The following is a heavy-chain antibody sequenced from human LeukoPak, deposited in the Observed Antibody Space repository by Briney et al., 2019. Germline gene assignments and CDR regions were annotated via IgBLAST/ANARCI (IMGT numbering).Heavy chain of an antibody. CDR3: AELGITMIGGV. D-gene: IGHD3-10*02. J-gene: IGHJ6*04. CDR1: GFTFDDYT. CDR2: ISWDGIST. Sequence: PGGSLRLSCAASGFTFDDYTMHWVRQAPGKDLEWVSLISWDGISTYYADSVKGRFTISRDNAKNSLYLQMNSLRAEDTAVYYCAELGITMIGGVWGKGTTVTISS. V-gene: IGHV3-43*01.